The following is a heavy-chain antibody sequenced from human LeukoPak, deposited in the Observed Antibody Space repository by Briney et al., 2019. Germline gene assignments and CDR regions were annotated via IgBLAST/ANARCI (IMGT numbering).Heavy chain of an antibody. CDR3: ARGGIVQLETEYYFDY. CDR1: GYTFTSYG. J-gene: IGHJ4*02. V-gene: IGHV1-69*13. Sequence: GASVKVSCKASGYTFTSYGISWVRQAPGQGLEWMGGIIPIFGTANYAQKFQGRVTITADESTSTAYMELSSLRSEDTAVYYCARGGIVQLETEYYFDYWGQGTLVTVSS. CDR2: IIPIFGTA. D-gene: IGHD1-1*01.